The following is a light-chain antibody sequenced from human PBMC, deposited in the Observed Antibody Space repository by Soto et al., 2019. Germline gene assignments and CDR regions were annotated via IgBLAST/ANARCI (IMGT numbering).Light chain of an antibody. CDR3: QQYIASPFT. CDR2: GAS. CDR1: QSISSSY. Sequence: EILLTQSPVTLSLSPGERATLSCRASQSISSSYLAWYQQKPGQAPRLLMYGASNRATGIPDRFSGSGSGTDFTLTISRLEPEDFAVYFCQQYIASPFTFGPGTKVDIK. J-gene: IGKJ3*01. V-gene: IGKV3-20*01.